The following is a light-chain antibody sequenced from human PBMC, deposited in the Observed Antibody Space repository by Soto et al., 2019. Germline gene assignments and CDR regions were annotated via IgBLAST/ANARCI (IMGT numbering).Light chain of an antibody. CDR2: DVS. CDR1: SSDVGAYTF. J-gene: IGLJ1*01. V-gene: IGLV2-14*03. CDR3: SSYTSSSTQV. Sequence: QSALTQPASVSGSPGQSITISCTGNSSDVGAYTFVSWYQQHPDKVPKLMIFDVSRRPSGVSDRFSGSKSGNTASLTISGLQPEDEADYYCSSYTSSSTQVFGSGTKLTVL.